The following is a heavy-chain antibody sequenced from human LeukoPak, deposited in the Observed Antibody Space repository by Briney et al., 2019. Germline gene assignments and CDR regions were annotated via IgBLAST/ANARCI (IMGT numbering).Heavy chain of an antibody. CDR3: ARAVGIVVVVVATLDY. V-gene: IGHV4-59*01. CDR2: ISYSGST. J-gene: IGHJ4*02. Sequence: SETLSLTCTVSGGSISSYYWSWIRQPPGKGLEWIGYISYSGSTNYNPSLKSRVTISVDTSRNQFSLKLSSVTAADTAVYYCARAVGIVVVVVATLDYWGQGTLVTVSS. D-gene: IGHD2-15*01. CDR1: GGSISSYY.